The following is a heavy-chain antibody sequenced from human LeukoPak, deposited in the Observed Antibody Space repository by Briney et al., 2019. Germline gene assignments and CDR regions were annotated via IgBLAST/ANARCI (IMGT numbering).Heavy chain of an antibody. D-gene: IGHD3-22*01. V-gene: IGHV3-48*01. Sequence: GGSLRLSCAASGFTFSSYSMNWVRQAPGKGLEWVSYISSSSTTIYYADSVKGRFTISRDNAKNSLYLQMNSLRAEDTAVYYCARGTTTYYYDSSGRRSADAFDIWGQGTMVTVSS. CDR2: ISSSSTTI. J-gene: IGHJ3*02. CDR3: ARGTTTYYYDSSGRRSADAFDI. CDR1: GFTFSSYS.